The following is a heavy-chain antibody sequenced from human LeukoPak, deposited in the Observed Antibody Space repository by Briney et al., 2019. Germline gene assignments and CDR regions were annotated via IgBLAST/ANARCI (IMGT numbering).Heavy chain of an antibody. V-gene: IGHV4-59*01. D-gene: IGHD3-10*01. CDR1: GGSIRSYY. Sequence: SETLSLTCTVSGGSIRSYYWSWIRQPPGKGLEWIGYIYYSGSTIHNPSLKSRVTISLDTSKNQFSLKLSSVTAADTAVYYCAGSSRSYLYFDYWGQGTLVTVSS. CDR3: AGSSRSYLYFDY. J-gene: IGHJ4*02. CDR2: IYYSGST.